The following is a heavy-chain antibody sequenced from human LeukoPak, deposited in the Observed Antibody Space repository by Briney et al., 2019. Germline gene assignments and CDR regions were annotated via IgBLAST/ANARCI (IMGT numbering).Heavy chain of an antibody. J-gene: IGHJ4*02. D-gene: IGHD2-15*01. V-gene: IGHV3-23*01. CDR3: ARWFYFDS. Sequence: GGSLRLSCAASGFTFSSYAMSWVRQAPGKGLQWVSTIIDSGETTYYADSVKGRFTISRDNSKNTLYLQMNSLRAEDTAVYYCARWFYFDSGGQGTLVTVSS. CDR2: IIDSGETT. CDR1: GFTFSSYA.